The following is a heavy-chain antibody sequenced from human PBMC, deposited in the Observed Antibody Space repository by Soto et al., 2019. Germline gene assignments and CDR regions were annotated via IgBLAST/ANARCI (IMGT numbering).Heavy chain of an antibody. CDR1: GYTFTSYG. Sequence: ASVKVSCKASGYTFTSYGISWVRQAPGQGLEWMGWISAYNGNTNYAQKLQGRVTMTTDTSTSTAYMELRSPRSDDTAVYYCARATCSGGSCYALSFYGMDVWGQGTTVTVS. J-gene: IGHJ6*02. CDR2: ISAYNGNT. CDR3: ARATCSGGSCYALSFYGMDV. D-gene: IGHD2-15*01. V-gene: IGHV1-18*01.